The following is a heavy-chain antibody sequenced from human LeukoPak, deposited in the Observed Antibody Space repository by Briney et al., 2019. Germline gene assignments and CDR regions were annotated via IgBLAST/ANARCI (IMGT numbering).Heavy chain of an antibody. CDR3: VRDMGYYDKV. V-gene: IGHV3-74*01. CDR2: INSDGSST. D-gene: IGHD3-22*01. J-gene: IGHJ4*02. Sequence: GRSLRLSCAASGFTFSTYWMHWVRQAPGKGLVWVSRINSDGSSTNYADSVKGRFTISRDNAKNTLYLQMNSLRAEDTAVYYCVRDMGYYDKVWGQGTLVTVSS. CDR1: GFTFSTYW.